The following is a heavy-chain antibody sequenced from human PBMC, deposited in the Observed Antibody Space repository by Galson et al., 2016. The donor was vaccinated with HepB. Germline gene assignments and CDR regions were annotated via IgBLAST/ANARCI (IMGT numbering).Heavy chain of an antibody. CDR3: ARDGYYYGSGSYGAATY. CDR2: ISYHGSNK. Sequence: SLRLSCAASGFSFSSSAMHWVRQAPGKGLEWVAVISYHGSNKYYVDSVKGRFTISRDNSKNTLYLQMNSLRVEDTAMYYCARDGYYYGSGSYGAATYWGQGTPVTFSS. J-gene: IGHJ4*02. D-gene: IGHD3-10*01. V-gene: IGHV3-30*04. CDR1: GFSFSSSA.